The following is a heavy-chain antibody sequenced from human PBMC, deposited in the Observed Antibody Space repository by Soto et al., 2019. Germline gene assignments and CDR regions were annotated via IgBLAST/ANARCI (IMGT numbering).Heavy chain of an antibody. V-gene: IGHV3-21*01. CDR1: GFTFNRYS. Sequence: GGTLRLSCAASGFTFNRYSMNWVRQAPGKGLEWVSSVTSSSSSMLYADSVKGRFTISRDDAKDSLFLQMNSLRADDTAVYYCAREADFASSGYVLDYWGQGTLVTVSS. CDR2: VTSSSSSM. D-gene: IGHD3-22*01. J-gene: IGHJ4*02. CDR3: AREADFASSGYVLDY.